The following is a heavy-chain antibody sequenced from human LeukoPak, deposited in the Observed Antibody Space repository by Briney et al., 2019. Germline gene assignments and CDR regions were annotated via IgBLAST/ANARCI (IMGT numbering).Heavy chain of an antibody. J-gene: IGHJ4*02. Sequence: KPGRSLRLSCAASGFTFSSYVMNWVRQAPGKGLEWVSSISGSSSYIYYADSVKGRFTISRDNAKNSLYLQMNSLRAEDTAVYYCARAAYSYGPRGFDYWGQGILVTVSS. CDR2: ISGSSSYI. CDR3: ARAAYSYGPRGFDY. V-gene: IGHV3-21*01. D-gene: IGHD3-16*01. CDR1: GFTFSSYV.